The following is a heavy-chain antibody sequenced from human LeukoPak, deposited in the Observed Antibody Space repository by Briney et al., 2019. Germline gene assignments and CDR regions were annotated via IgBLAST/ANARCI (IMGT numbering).Heavy chain of an antibody. J-gene: IGHJ5*02. CDR2: IYYSGST. V-gene: IGHV4-59*01. D-gene: IGHD2-15*01. Sequence: SETLSLTCTVSGGSISSYYWSWIRQPPGKGLEWIGYIYYSGSTIYNPSLKSRVTISVDTSKNQFSLKLSSVTAADTAVYYCARVGRYCSGGSCLYNWFDPWGQGTLVTVSS. CDR1: GGSISSYY. CDR3: ARVGRYCSGGSCLYNWFDP.